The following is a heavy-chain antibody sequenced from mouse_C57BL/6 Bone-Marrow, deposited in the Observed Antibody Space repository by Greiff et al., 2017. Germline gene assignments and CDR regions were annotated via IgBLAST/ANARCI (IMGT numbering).Heavy chain of an antibody. D-gene: IGHD1-1*01. Sequence: VQLQQSVAELVRPGASVKLSCTASGFNIKNTYMHWVKQRPEQGLEWIGRIAPANGNTKYAPKFQGKATITADTSSNTAYLQLSSLTSEDTAIYYCAYYYGSTRAWFAYWGQGTLVAVSA. CDR2: IAPANGNT. CDR1: GFNIKNTY. J-gene: IGHJ3*01. V-gene: IGHV14-3*01. CDR3: AYYYGSTRAWFAY.